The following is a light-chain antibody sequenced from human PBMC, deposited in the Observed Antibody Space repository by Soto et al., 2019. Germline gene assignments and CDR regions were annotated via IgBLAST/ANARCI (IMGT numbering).Light chain of an antibody. Sequence: EIGVTQSPGTLSLSPGERATLSCRASQSVISSYLAWYQQKPGQAPSLLIYGASSRATGIPARFSGSGSGTDFTLTISSLEPEDFAVYYCQQRSNWPTFGQGTRLE. CDR1: QSVISSY. J-gene: IGKJ5*01. V-gene: IGKV3D-20*02. CDR2: GAS. CDR3: QQRSNWPT.